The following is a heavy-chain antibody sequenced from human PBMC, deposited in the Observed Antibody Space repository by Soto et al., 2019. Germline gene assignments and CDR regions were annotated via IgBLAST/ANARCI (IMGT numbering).Heavy chain of an antibody. V-gene: IGHV4-34*02. J-gene: IGHJ3*01. D-gene: IGHD6-6*01. Sequence: QVPLKQWGAGLLKPSETLSLTCAVNGGSFTGYYWTYIRQSPEKGLEWIGEVNHRGSTTYNPSLKSRVTISVDASNNQFSLNLSSVTAADTAVYYCARSPPFSSFRGFDVWGQGTMVTVSS. CDR2: VNHRGST. CDR3: ARSPPFSSFRGFDV. CDR1: GGSFTGYY.